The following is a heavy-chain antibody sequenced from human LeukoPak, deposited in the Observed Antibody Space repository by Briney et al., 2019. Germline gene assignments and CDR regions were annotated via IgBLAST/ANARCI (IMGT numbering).Heavy chain of an antibody. V-gene: IGHV3-7*01. CDR1: GFTFKKTW. CDR2: INDDGKQE. Sequence: GGSLRLSCAASGFTFKKTWMSWVRQAPGRGLEWVANINDDGKQEKYVGSVKGRFTISRDNAKNLLFLQLNSLRVEDTAIYYCARDPEYGALNYWGQGTLVSVSS. D-gene: IGHD4-17*01. J-gene: IGHJ4*02. CDR3: ARDPEYGALNY.